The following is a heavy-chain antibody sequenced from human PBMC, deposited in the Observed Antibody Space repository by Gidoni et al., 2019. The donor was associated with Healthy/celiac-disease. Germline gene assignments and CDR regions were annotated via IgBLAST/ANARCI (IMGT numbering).Heavy chain of an antibody. CDR1: GGTFSSYA. Sequence: QVQLVQAGAEVTKPGSSVKVSCKASGGTFSSYAISWVRQAPGQGLEWMGGIIPIFGTANYAQKFQGRVTITADESTSTAYMELSSLRSEDTAVYYCARDIESSGWPRGYYFGYWGQGTLVTVSS. J-gene: IGHJ4*02. CDR3: ARDIESSGWPRGYYFGY. V-gene: IGHV1-69*01. CDR2: IIPIFGTA. D-gene: IGHD6-19*01.